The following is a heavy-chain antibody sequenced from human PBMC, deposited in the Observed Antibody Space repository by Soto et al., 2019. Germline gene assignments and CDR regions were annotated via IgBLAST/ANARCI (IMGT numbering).Heavy chain of an antibody. CDR1: VGTFSSYA. CDR3: ARDPYLRLRGPYYFDY. Sequence: QVQLVQSGAEVKKPGSSVKVSCKASVGTFSSYAISWVRQAPGQGLEWMGGIIPIFGTANYAQKFQGRVTITADESTSTADMELSSLRSEDTAVYYCARDPYLRLRGPYYFDYWGQGTLVTVSS. J-gene: IGHJ4*02. D-gene: IGHD4-17*01. V-gene: IGHV1-69*01. CDR2: IIPIFGTA.